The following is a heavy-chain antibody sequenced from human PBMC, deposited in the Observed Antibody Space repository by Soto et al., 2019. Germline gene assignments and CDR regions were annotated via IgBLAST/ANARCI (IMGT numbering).Heavy chain of an antibody. CDR3: ARTTNTGTDY. J-gene: IGHJ4*02. V-gene: IGHV2-70*04. Sequence: ESGPTLVNPTQTLALTCTFSGFSLTSNEMRVTWIRQPPGKALEWLARIDWDGEKFYSSSLRTRLTISKDSSKNQVVLTVTNMDPVDTATYYCARTTNTGTDYWGQGILVTVSS. D-gene: IGHD1-1*01. CDR1: GFSLTSNEMR. CDR2: IDWDGEK.